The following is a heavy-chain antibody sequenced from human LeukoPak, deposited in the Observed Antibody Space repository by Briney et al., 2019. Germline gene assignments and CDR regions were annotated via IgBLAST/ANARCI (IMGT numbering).Heavy chain of an antibody. CDR2: ISSSGSTI. D-gene: IGHD3-22*01. Sequence: PGGSLRLSCAASGFTFSSYEMNWVRQAPGKGLEWASYISSSGSTIYYADSVKGRFTISRDNAKSSLYLQMNSLRAEDTAVYYCAKAFLYDSSGYYYWGQGTLVTVSS. CDR1: GFTFSSYE. J-gene: IGHJ4*02. CDR3: AKAFLYDSSGYYY. V-gene: IGHV3-48*03.